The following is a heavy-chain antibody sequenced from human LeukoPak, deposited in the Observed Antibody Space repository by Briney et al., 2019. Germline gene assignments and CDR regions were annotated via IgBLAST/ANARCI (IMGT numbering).Heavy chain of an antibody. CDR2: IYSSGST. CDR1: GYSISSGYS. V-gene: IGHV4-38-2*01. D-gene: IGHD3-3*01. CDR3: ARRKTLFWYFDY. J-gene: IGHJ4*02. Sequence: SETLSLTCAVFGYSISSGYSWDWIRQSPGKGLEWIGNIYSSGSTYYNPSLKSRVTISVDTSKNQFSLSLNSVTAADTAVYYCARRKTLFWYFDYWGQGTLVTVSS.